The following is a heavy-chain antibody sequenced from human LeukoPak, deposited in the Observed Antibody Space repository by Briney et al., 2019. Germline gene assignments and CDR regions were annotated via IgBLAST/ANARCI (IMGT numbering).Heavy chain of an antibody. CDR3: AKANYDILTGPSDY. V-gene: IGHV3-23*01. J-gene: IGHJ4*02. Sequence: GGSLRLSCAASGFTLSSYAMSWVRQAPGKGLEWVSAISGSGGSTYYADSVKGRFTISRDNSKNTLYLQMNSLRAEDTAVYYCAKANYDILTGPSDYWGQGTLVTVSS. D-gene: IGHD3-9*01. CDR1: GFTLSSYA. CDR2: ISGSGGST.